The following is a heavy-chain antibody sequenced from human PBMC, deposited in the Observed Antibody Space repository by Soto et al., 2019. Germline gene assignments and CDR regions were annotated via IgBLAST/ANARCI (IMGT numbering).Heavy chain of an antibody. V-gene: IGHV4-34*01. D-gene: IGHD3-9*01. J-gene: IGHJ5*02. CDR3: ARVPSYYDISTYQSA. CDR1: GGSFSDTY. Sequence: PSETLSLTCAVYGGSFSDTYWNWFRQPPGKGLEWIGEINHNTNTIYNPSLTSRVTISVDTSKNHFSLKLTSVTAADTAVYYCARVPSYYDISTYQSAWGKGIQVTVSS. CDR2: INHNTNT.